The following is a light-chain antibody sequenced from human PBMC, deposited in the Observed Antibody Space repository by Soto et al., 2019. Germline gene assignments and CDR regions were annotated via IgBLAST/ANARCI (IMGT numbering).Light chain of an antibody. J-gene: IGLJ3*02. CDR1: SGSVSTSYY. Sequence: QAVVTQEPSFSVSPGGTDTLTCGLSSGSVSTSYYPSWYQQTPGQAPRTLIYSTNTRSSGVPDRFSGSILGNKAALTITGAQADDESDYYCVLYMGSGLWVFGGRTKVTVL. CDR3: VLYMGSGLWV. V-gene: IGLV8-61*01. CDR2: STN.